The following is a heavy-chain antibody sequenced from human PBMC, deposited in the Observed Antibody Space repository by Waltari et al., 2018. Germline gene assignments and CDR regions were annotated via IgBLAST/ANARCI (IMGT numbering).Heavy chain of an antibody. J-gene: IGHJ4*02. CDR3: ARDKVGSADY. CDR1: GFTFGHNA. Sequence: EVQLVESGVGLVKLGGPLRHPVAASGFTFGHNAWTWFGQAPGKGLEYVSSITRNGDTTYYANSVTGRFTISRDNSKNTLYLQMGSLRVDDMAVYYCARDKVGSADYWGQGTLVTVSS. D-gene: IGHD1-26*01. CDR2: ITRNGDTT. V-gene: IGHV3-64*01.